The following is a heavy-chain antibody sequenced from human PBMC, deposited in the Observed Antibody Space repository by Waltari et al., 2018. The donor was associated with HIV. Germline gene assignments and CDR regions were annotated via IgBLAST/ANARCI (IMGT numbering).Heavy chain of an antibody. D-gene: IGHD6-19*01. CDR2: ISYDESNK. J-gene: IGHJ6*02. CDR3: AKSVSGSSGWSLTYGMDV. V-gene: IGHV3-30*18. Sequence: QVQLVESGGGVVQPGRSLRLSCAASGFTFTSYGVTWVRPAPGKGLEWVAVISYDESNKNYADSVKGRFTISRDNSKNTLSLQMNSLGIEDTAVYYCAKSVSGSSGWSLTYGMDVWGQGTTVTVSS. CDR1: GFTFTSYG.